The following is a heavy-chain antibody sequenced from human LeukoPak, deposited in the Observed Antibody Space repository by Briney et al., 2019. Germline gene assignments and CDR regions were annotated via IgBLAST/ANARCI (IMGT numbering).Heavy chain of an antibody. CDR2: IYHSGST. Sequence: SETLSLTCTVSGGSISSYYWSWIRRPTGKGLEWIGYIYHSGSTNYNPSLKSRVTMSVDTSKNQFSLKFSSVTAADTAVYYCTRSFGSRSYFDYWGQGTLVTVSS. J-gene: IGHJ4*02. V-gene: IGHV4-59*08. CDR3: TRSFGSRSYFDY. CDR1: GGSISSYY. D-gene: IGHD3-10*01.